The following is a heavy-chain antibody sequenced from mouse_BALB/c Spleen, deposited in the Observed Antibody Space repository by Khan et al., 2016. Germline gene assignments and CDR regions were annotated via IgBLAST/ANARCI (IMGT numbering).Heavy chain of an antibody. J-gene: IGHJ4*01. D-gene: IGHD1-2*01. CDR1: GYSITSDYA. V-gene: IGHV3-2*02. Sequence: EVLLLVSGPGLVKPSQSLSLTCTVTGYSITSDYAWNWIRQFPGNKLEWMGYIIYSGSTRYYPSLKSRISVTRDTSKNQFFLQLNSVTTEDTATYYCARTPTAYYAMDYWGQGTSVTVSS. CDR3: ARTPTAYYAMDY. CDR2: IIYSGST.